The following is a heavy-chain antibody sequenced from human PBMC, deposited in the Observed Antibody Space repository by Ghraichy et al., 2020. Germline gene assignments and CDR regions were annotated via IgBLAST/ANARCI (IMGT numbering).Heavy chain of an antibody. Sequence: LTCAASGFTFSSYAMSWVRQAPGKGLEWVSAFSGSGSSTYYADSVKGRFTISRDNSKNTLYLQMNSLRAEDTAVYYFAKDRREYSSSWYFDPWGQGTLVTVSS. J-gene: IGHJ5*02. CDR3: AKDRREYSSSWYFDP. D-gene: IGHD6-13*01. CDR2: FSGSGSST. CDR1: GFTFSSYA. V-gene: IGHV3-23*01.